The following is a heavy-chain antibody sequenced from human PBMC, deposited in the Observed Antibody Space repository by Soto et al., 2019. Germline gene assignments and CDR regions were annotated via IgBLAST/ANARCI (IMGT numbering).Heavy chain of an antibody. V-gene: IGHV3-30*18. D-gene: IGHD1-26*01. J-gene: IGHJ4*02. CDR1: GFTFSSYG. CDR2: ISYDGSNK. CDR3: AKSTPYSGTSGY. Sequence: GGSLRLSCAASGFTFSSYGMHWVRQAPGKGLEWVAVISYDGSNKYYADSVKGRFTISRDNSKNTLYLQMNSLRAEDTAVYYCAKSTPYSGTSGYWGQGTLVTVSS.